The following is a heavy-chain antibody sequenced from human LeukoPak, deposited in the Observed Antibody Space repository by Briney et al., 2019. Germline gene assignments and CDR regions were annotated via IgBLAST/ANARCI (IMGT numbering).Heavy chain of an antibody. CDR3: ARDRYYYGSGSHYYMDV. CDR1: GGSFSGYY. D-gene: IGHD3-10*01. CDR2: INHSGST. J-gene: IGHJ6*03. V-gene: IGHV4-34*01. Sequence: SETLSLTCAVYGGSFSGYYWSWIRQPPGKGLEWIGEINHSGSTNYNPSLKSRVTISVDTSKNQFSLKLSSVTAADTAVYYCARDRYYYGSGSHYYMDVWGKGTTVTISS.